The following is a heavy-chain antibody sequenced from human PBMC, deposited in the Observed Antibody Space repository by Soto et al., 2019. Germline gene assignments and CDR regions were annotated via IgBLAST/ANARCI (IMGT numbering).Heavy chain of an antibody. CDR2: INPASRGI. D-gene: IGHD1-26*01. J-gene: IGHJ5*02. Sequence: ASVKVSCKASGYSFTDYYIHWVRQAPGQGLEWMGWINPASRGIKYAQKFQGRVTMTRDTSINTVYMELGRLTSDDTAVYYCARGVPDSWNPVGGWFDPWGQGTLVTVSA. CDR3: ARGVPDSWNPVGGWFDP. CDR1: GYSFTDYY. V-gene: IGHV1-2*02.